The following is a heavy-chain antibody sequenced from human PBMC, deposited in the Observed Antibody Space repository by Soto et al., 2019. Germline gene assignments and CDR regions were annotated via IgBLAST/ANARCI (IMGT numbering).Heavy chain of an antibody. CDR3: ARGYSGYDGKLYYYYYYMDV. CDR1: GFTVSSNY. D-gene: IGHD5-12*01. CDR2: IYSGGST. J-gene: IGHJ6*03. V-gene: IGHV3-53*04. Sequence: GGSLRLSCAASGFTVSSNYMSWVRQAPGKGLEWVSVIYSGGSTYYADSVKGRFTISRHNSKNTLYLQMNSLRAEDTAVYYCARGYSGYDGKLYYYYYYMDVWGKGTTVTVSS.